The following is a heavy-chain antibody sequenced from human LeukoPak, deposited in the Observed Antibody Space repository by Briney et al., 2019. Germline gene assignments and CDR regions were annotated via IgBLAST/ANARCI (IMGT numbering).Heavy chain of an antibody. CDR3: ARASRYDSSGYYPYYFDY. CDR1: GFSFDDYA. J-gene: IGHJ4*02. V-gene: IGHV3-21*01. D-gene: IGHD3-22*01. CDR2: ISSTSSYI. Sequence: PEGSLRLSCVASGFSFDDYAMHWVRQAPGKGLEWVSSISSTSSYIYYADSVKGRFTISRDTAKNSLYLQMNTLRAEDTAVYYCARASRYDSSGYYPYYFDYWGQGTLVTVSS.